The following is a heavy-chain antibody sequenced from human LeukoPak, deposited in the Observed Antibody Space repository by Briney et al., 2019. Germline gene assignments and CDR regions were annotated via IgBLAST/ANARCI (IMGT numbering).Heavy chain of an antibody. J-gene: IGHJ4*02. CDR2: ISGSGGST. V-gene: IGHV3-23*01. D-gene: IGHD2-2*01. Sequence: GGSLRLSCAASGFTFSSYAMSWVRQAPGKGLGWVSAISGSGGSTYYADSVKGRFTISRDNSKNTLCLQMNSLRAEDTAVYYCARDYCSSTSCLFDYWGQGTLVTVSS. CDR3: ARDYCSSTSCLFDY. CDR1: GFTFSSYA.